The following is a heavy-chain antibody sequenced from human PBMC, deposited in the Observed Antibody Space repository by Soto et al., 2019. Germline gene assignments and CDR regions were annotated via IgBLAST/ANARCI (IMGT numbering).Heavy chain of an antibody. CDR2: ISAYNGNT. CDR3: ARDDCISTACYLSY. J-gene: IGHJ4*02. V-gene: IGHV1-18*01. Sequence: ASGNVSCQASAHTLTNYNICSVCASSGQGLEWMGWISAYNGNTHYAHNLQDRVTMTTDTSTTTAYMEPRSLRSDDTAVYYSARDDCISTACYLSYRGQGTLVTVPS. D-gene: IGHD2-2*01. CDR1: AHTLTNYN.